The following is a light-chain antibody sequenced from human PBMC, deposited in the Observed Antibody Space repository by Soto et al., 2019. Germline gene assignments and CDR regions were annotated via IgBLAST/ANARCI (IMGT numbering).Light chain of an antibody. Sequence: EIVMTQSPATLSVSPGERATLPCRASQSVSSNLAWYQQKPGQAPRLLIYGASTRATGIPARFSGSGPGTEFTLTISSLQSEDFAVYYCQQYNNWPQTFGQGTKV. CDR3: QQYNNWPQT. J-gene: IGKJ1*01. CDR2: GAS. V-gene: IGKV3-15*01. CDR1: QSVSSN.